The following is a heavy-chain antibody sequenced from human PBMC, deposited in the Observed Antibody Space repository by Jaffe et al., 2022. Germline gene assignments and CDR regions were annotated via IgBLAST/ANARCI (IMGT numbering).Heavy chain of an antibody. J-gene: IGHJ5*02. CDR1: GGTFSSYA. CDR2: IIPIFGTA. D-gene: IGHD3-22*01. V-gene: IGHV1-69*01. CDR3: ALRRRLFEDVAWGDWFDP. Sequence: QVQLVQSGAEVKKPGSSVKVSCKASGGTFSSYAISWVRQAPGQGLEWMGGIIPIFGTANYAQKFQGRVTITADESTSTAYMELSSLRSEDTAVYYCALRRRLFEDVAWGDWFDPWGQGTLVTVSS.